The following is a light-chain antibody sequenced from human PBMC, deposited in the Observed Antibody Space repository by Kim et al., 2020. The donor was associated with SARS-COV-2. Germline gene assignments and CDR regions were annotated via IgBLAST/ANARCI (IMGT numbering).Light chain of an antibody. CDR3: QQRNSWPPAVT. CDR1: QSIDTY. CDR2: DAS. Sequence: PGESATLSCRASQSIDTYLAWYQQRPGQAPRLLVYDASTRATGVPDRFSGSGSGTDFTLTISSLEPEDFSTYYCQQRNSWPPAVTFGGGTKVDIK. V-gene: IGKV3-11*01. J-gene: IGKJ4*01.